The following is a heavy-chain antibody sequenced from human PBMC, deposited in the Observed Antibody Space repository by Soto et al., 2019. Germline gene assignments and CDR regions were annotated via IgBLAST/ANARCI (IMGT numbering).Heavy chain of an antibody. J-gene: IGHJ4*02. D-gene: IGHD3-22*01. CDR2: ISAYNGNT. CDR3: ARGDYYDSSGYWDY. CDR1: GYTFTSYA. V-gene: IGHV1-18*01. Sequence: ASVKVSCKASGYTFTSYAMHWVRQAPGQGLEWMGWISAYNGNTNYAQKLQGRVTMTTDTSTSTAYMELRSLRSDDTAVYYCARGDYYDSSGYWDYWGQGTLVTVSS.